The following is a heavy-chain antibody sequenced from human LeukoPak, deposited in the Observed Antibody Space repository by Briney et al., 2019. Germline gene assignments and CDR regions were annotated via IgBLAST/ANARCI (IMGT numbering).Heavy chain of an antibody. CDR1: GYTFTGYY. CDR2: INPSGGST. Sequence: ASVKVSCKASGYTFTGYYMHWVRQAPGQGLEWMGIINPSGGSTSHAQKFQGRVTMTRDMSTSTVYMELSSLRSEDTAVYYCARELAAAGSLDYWGQGTLVTVSS. J-gene: IGHJ4*02. V-gene: IGHV1-46*01. D-gene: IGHD6-13*01. CDR3: ARELAAAGSLDY.